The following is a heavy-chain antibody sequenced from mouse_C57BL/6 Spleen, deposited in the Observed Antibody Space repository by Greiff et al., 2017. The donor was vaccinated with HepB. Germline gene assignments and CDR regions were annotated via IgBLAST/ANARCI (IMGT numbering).Heavy chain of an antibody. D-gene: IGHD2-4*01. CDR3: ARIYYEYDGYYAMDY. CDR2: LYPGSGST. V-gene: IGHV1-55*01. J-gene: IGHJ4*01. CDR1: GYTFPSYW. Sequence: VQLQQPGAELVKPGASVKMSCKASGYTFPSYWITWVKQRPGQGLEWIGDLYPGSGSTNYNEKFKSKATLTVDTSSSTAYMQLSSLTSEDSAVYYCARIYYEYDGYYAMDYWGQGTSVTVSS.